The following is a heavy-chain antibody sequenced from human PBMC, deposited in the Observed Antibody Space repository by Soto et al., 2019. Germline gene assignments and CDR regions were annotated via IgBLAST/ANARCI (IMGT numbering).Heavy chain of an antibody. CDR3: SRQYCSDSTCYYYNGMDV. D-gene: IGHD2-15*01. CDR1: GFTFSYYS. J-gene: IGHJ6*02. CDR2: VSYDGNIE. V-gene: IGHV3-30-3*01. Sequence: PGGSLRLSCAASGFTFSYYSMHWVLQAPGKGLEWVAVVSYDGNIEYYADSVKGRFSISRDNSKNTLNLQMDNLRVEDTAVYFCSRQYCSDSTCYYYNGMDVWGQGTTVTVSS.